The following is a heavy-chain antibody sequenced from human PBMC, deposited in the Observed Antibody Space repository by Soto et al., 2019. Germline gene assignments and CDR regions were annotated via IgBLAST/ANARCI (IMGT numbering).Heavy chain of an antibody. CDR3: AKAGYNSLFDP. V-gene: IGHV3-23*01. D-gene: IGHD6-19*01. Sequence: EVLLLQSGGGLVQPGGSLRLSCAASGLTSSNYAMSWVRHAPGKGLEWVSGISASGDTTYHADSVKGRFAISRDNSKSTVYLQMNSLRAEYTAVYYCAKAGYNSLFDPWGQGTLVTVSS. CDR2: ISASGDTT. CDR1: GLTSSNYA. J-gene: IGHJ5*02.